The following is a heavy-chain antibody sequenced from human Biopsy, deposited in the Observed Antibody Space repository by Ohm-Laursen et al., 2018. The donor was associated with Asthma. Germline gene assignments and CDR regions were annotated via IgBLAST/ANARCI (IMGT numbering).Heavy chain of an antibody. Sequence: TLSLTCTVSGDSITGGGCCWNWIRQHPGKGLEWIGYIHHSGTSYFNPSLKSRVSFSRDTSKNQFSLRLSSVTAADTAMYFCARIPRRSGSYFVDYWGQGTLVTVSS. J-gene: IGHJ4*02. CDR3: ARIPRRSGSYFVDY. V-gene: IGHV4-31*03. CDR1: GDSITGGGCC. D-gene: IGHD3-22*01. CDR2: IHHSGTS.